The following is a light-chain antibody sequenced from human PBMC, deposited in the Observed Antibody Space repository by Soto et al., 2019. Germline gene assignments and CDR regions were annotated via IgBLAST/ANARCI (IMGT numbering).Light chain of an antibody. J-gene: IGLJ3*02. CDR1: NSNIGAGYD. CDR2: ANT. Sequence: QAVVTQPPSVSGAPGQRVTISCTGNNSNIGAGYDVQWFQHLPGTAPKLLIYANTNRPSGVPDRFSGSKSGTSASLAITGLQAEDEADYYCQSYDSSPNILFGGGTRSPS. V-gene: IGLV1-40*01. CDR3: QSYDSSPNIL.